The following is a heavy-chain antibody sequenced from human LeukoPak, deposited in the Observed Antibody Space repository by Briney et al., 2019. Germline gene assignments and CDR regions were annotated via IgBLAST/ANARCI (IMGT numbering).Heavy chain of an antibody. V-gene: IGHV1-46*01. J-gene: IGHJ4*02. CDR2: INPTGGGT. D-gene: IGHD2/OR15-2a*01. CDR1: GYTFTNYF. Sequence: GASVKVSCRASGYTFTNYFMHWVRQVPGQGLEWMGIINPTGGGTTYAQRFRGRVTMTRDTSTSTVHMELSSLRSEDTAVYYCARGQNKCLGHWGQGTLVTVSS. CDR3: ARGQNKCLGH.